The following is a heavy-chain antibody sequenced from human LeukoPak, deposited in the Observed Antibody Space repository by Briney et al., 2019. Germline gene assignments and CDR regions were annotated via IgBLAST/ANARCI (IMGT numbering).Heavy chain of an antibody. J-gene: IGHJ4*02. Sequence: PGGSLRLSCAASGFTFSSYAMHWVRQAPGKGLEWVAVISYDGSNKYYADSVKGRFTISRDNAKNSLYLQMNSLRAEDTAVYYCATGGEEQLVPIDYWGQGTLVTVSS. CDR2: ISYDGSNK. CDR3: ATGGEEQLVPIDY. V-gene: IGHV3-30-3*01. CDR1: GFTFSSYA. D-gene: IGHD6-6*01.